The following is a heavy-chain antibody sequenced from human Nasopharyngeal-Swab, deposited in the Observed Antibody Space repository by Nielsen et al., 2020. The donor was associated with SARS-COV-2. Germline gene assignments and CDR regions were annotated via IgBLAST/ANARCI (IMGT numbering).Heavy chain of an antibody. CDR3: ASVRGYYYGIDV. CDR2: IYHSGST. Sequence: WIRQPPGKGLEWIGYIYHSGSTYYNPSLKSRVTISVDRSKNQFSLKLSSVTAADTAVYYCASVRGYYYGIDVWGQGTTVTVSS. D-gene: IGHD3-10*01. V-gene: IGHV4-30-2*01. J-gene: IGHJ6*02.